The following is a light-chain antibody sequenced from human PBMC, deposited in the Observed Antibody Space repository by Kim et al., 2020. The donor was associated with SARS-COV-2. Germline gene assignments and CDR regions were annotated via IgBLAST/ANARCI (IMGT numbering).Light chain of an antibody. CDR2: AAS. J-gene: IGKJ3*01. CDR3: QQSYITPFT. CDR1: QSIYSH. V-gene: IGKV1-39*01. Sequence: DIQLTQSPSTLSASVGDRVTITCRTTQSIYSHLNWYQQKPGRAPKLLISAASTLQGGVPSRFSGSGSETDFTLTISSLQPEDFATYFCQQSYITPFTFGHGTKVDIK.